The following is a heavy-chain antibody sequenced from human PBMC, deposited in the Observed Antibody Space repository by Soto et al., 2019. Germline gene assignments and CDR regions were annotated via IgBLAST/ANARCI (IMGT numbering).Heavy chain of an antibody. CDR3: ARDFPLLRYFDWLSRGYYYYGMDV. CDR2: INHSGST. V-gene: IGHV4-34*01. Sequence: SETLSLTCAVYGGSFSGYYWSWIRQPPGKGLEWIGEINHSGSTNYNPSLKSRVTISVDTSKNQFSLKLSSVTAADTAVYYCARDFPLLRYFDWLSRGYYYYGMDVWGQGTTVTVSS. J-gene: IGHJ6*02. CDR1: GGSFSGYY. D-gene: IGHD3-9*01.